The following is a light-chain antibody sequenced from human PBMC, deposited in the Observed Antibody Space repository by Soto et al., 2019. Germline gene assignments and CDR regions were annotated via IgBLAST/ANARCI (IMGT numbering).Light chain of an antibody. CDR3: CSYAGSTISVV. CDR2: EGT. J-gene: IGLJ2*01. Sequence: QSVLTQPASVSGSPGQSITISCTGTSSGVGSYNLVSWYQQHPGKAPKLLIYEGTKRPSVVSNRFSGSKSGNTASLTISGLQAEDEADYHCCSYAGSTISVVFGGGTKLTVL. V-gene: IGLV2-23*01. CDR1: SSGVGSYNL.